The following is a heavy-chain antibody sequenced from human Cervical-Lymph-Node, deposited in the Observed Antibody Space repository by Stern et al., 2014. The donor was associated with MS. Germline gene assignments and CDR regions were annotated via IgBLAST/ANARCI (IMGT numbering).Heavy chain of an antibody. CDR1: GFTYSSYS. J-gene: IGHJ6*02. Sequence: EVQLVESGGGLVKPGGSLRLSCAASGFTYSSYSMNWVRQAPGKGLEWVSSISSSSSYIYYADSVKGRFTISRDNAKNSLYLQMNSLRAEDTAVYYCARDPYYDSSGYYRGYYYYYGMDVWGQGTTVTVSS. V-gene: IGHV3-21*01. CDR2: ISSSSSYI. D-gene: IGHD3-22*01. CDR3: ARDPYYDSSGYYRGYYYYYGMDV.